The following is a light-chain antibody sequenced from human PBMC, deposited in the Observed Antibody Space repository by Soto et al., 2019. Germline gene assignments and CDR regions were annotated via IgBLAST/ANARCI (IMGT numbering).Light chain of an antibody. J-gene: IGLJ1*01. CDR3: SSYAGSSNV. Sequence: VLTQRPSASGSPGQSVAISCTGTSSDVGGYNYVSWYQQHPGKAPNLMIYEVNKRPSGVPDRFSGSKSGNTASLTVSGLQAEDEADYYCSSYAGSSNVFGTGTK. V-gene: IGLV2-8*01. CDR2: EVN. CDR1: SSDVGGYNY.